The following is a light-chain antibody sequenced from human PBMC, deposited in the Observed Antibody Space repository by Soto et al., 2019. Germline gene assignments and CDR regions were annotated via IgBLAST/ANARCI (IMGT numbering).Light chain of an antibody. CDR2: GAS. J-gene: IGKJ3*01. Sequence: IVLTQSPGTLSLSPGERATLSCRASQSVSSTSLAWYQQKPGQAPRLLIYGASTRATGIPDRFSGSGSGTDFTLSISRLEPEDFAVYYCQHYGGSFIFGPGTKVDI. CDR1: QSVSSTS. CDR3: QHYGGSFI. V-gene: IGKV3-20*01.